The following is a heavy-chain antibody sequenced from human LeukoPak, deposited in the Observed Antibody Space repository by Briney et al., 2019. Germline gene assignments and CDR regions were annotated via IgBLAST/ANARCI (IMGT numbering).Heavy chain of an antibody. D-gene: IGHD4/OR15-4a*01. Sequence: ASVKVSRKASVYTFTSYDINWVRQATGQGLEWMGWMNPNSGNTGYAQKLQGRVTMTRNTSISTAYMEMSRVRSEDTAVYYCAKRLLRDYGGHGAFDIWGQGTMVTVCS. J-gene: IGHJ3*02. V-gene: IGHV1-8*01. CDR2: MNPNSGNT. CDR1: VYTFTSYD. CDR3: AKRLLRDYGGHGAFDI.